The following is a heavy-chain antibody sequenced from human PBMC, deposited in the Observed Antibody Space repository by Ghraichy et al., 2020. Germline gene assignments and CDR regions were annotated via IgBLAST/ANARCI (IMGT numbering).Heavy chain of an antibody. CDR3: AKDATVGTRSLYLDS. D-gene: IGHD1-26*01. V-gene: IGHV3-30*18. J-gene: IGHJ4*02. Sequence: LSLTCAASGFTFSVYDMYWVRQAPGKGLEWVAVTSYDGNEKYHADSVRGRFTISRDNSKNTVSLKMNNVRPEDTAVYFCAKDATVGTRSLYLDSWGQGILVGGSS. CDR2: TSYDGNEK. CDR1: GFTFSVYD.